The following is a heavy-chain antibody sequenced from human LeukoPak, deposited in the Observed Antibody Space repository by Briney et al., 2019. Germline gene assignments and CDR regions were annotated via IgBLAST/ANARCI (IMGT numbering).Heavy chain of an antibody. CDR1: GFTFSSYW. J-gene: IGHJ3*02. Sequence: GGSLRLSCAASGFTFSSYWMHWVRQAPGKGLVWVSRINSDGSSTSYADSVKGRLTISRDNAKNTLYLQMNSLRAEDTAAYYCARGPLNYGDYVDAFDIWGQGTMVTVSS. CDR3: ARGPLNYGDYVDAFDI. D-gene: IGHD4-17*01. V-gene: IGHV3-74*01. CDR2: INSDGSST.